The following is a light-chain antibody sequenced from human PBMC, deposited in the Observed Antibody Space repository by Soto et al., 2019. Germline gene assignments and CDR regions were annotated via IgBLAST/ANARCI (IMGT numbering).Light chain of an antibody. CDR2: GAS. CDR3: QQYGSSSWT. J-gene: IGKJ1*01. V-gene: IGKV3-15*01. CDR1: QSVSSN. Sequence: EIVMTQSPATLSLSPGERATLSCRASQSVSSNVAWYQQIPGQTPRLLIYGASTRATGIPVRFSGSGSGTEFTLTISSLQSEDFAVYYCQQYGSSSWTFGQGTKV.